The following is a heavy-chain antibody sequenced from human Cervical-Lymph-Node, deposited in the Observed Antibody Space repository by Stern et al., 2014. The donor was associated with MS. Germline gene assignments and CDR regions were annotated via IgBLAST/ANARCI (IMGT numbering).Heavy chain of an antibody. Sequence: VQLVQSGGEVKKPGSSMKVSCTASGGSFSSIEISWVRQAPGKGLEWLGGITPWFGTTNYAPKVQGRVTIIADESTNTVNMELSSLRSEDTAVYYCVRDQGGIAASWGQGTLVIVSS. J-gene: IGHJ4*02. V-gene: IGHV1-69*01. D-gene: IGHD6-13*01. CDR1: GGSFSSIE. CDR3: VRDQGGIAAS. CDR2: ITPWFGTT.